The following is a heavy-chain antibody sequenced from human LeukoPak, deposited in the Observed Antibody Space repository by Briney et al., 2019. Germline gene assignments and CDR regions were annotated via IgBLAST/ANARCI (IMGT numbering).Heavy chain of an antibody. V-gene: IGHV4-39*07. J-gene: IGHJ5*02. CDR1: GGSISSSSYY. CDR2: VYYSGST. D-gene: IGHD3-22*01. CDR3: ARPYYYDSRIDP. Sequence: SETLSLTCTVAGGSISSSSYYWGWIRQPPGKGLEWIGSVYYSGSTYYNPSLKSRVTISADTSKSQLSLKLSSVTAADTAVYYCARPYYYDSRIDPWGQGILVTVSS.